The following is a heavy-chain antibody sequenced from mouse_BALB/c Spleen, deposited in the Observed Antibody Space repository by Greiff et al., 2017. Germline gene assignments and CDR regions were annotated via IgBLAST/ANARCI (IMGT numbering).Heavy chain of an antibody. CDR1: GFTFSSYA. Sequence: DVMLVESGGGLVKPGGSLKLSCAASGFTFSSYAMSWVRQTPEKRLEWVASISSGGSTYYPDSVKGRFTISRDNARNILYLQMSSLRSEDTAMYYCARAHYRYSWFAYWGQGTLVTVSA. CDR2: ISSGGST. CDR3: ARAHYRYSWFAY. V-gene: IGHV5-6-5*01. D-gene: IGHD2-14*01. J-gene: IGHJ3*01.